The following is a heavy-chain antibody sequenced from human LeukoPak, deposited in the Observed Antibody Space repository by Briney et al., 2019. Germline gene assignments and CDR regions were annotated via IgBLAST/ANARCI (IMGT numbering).Heavy chain of an antibody. Sequence: PSGTLSLTCAVYGGSFSGYYWGWIRQPPGKGLEWIGSIYYSGSTYHNPSLKSRVTISVDTSKNQFSLKLSSVTAADTAVYYCAREGGDDRPTQNWFDPWGQGTLVTVSS. CDR2: IYYSGST. D-gene: IGHD3-16*01. J-gene: IGHJ5*02. CDR1: GGSFSGYY. CDR3: AREGGDDRPTQNWFDP. V-gene: IGHV4-34*01.